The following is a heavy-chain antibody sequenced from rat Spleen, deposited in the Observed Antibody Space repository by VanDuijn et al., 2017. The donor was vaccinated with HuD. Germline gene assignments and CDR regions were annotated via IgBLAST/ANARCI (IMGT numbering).Heavy chain of an antibody. CDR2: ISTGGGNT. V-gene: IGHV5S13*01. Sequence: EVQLVESGGGLVQPGRSLKLSCAASGFTYSNYVMAWVRQAPTKGLEGVASISTGGGNTYYRDSVKGRFTISRDNAKNNLYLQMDSLRSEDTATYYCAKAYSSYIHGVMDAWGQGASVTVSS. D-gene: IGHD1-2*01. CDR1: GFTYSNYV. CDR3: AKAYSSYIHGVMDA. J-gene: IGHJ4*01.